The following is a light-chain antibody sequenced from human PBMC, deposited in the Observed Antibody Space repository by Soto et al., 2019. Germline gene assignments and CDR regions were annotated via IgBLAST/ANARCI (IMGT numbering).Light chain of an antibody. CDR1: QAITNN. V-gene: IGKV1-9*01. Sequence: DIHLTQSPSSLSASVGDRVTITCRDSQAITNNLAWYQQKPGNPPRLLIYEESTLHSGVPSRFSGRKVGTQFILTIDSLQPEDFATYYCQQVKSYPRTFGGGTKVEIK. J-gene: IGKJ4*01. CDR2: EES. CDR3: QQVKSYPRT.